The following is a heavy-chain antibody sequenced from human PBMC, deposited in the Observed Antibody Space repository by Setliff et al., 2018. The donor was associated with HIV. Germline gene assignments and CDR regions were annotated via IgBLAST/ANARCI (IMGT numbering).Heavy chain of an antibody. V-gene: IGHV4-39*02. D-gene: IGHD4-4*01. CDR2: VFSTGSL. J-gene: IGHJ5*02. CDR1: GVSISSSRFY. Sequence: SETLSLTCSVSGVSISSSRFYWAWIRQSPGKGLERIGSVFSTGSLYYNPSLRGRITISIDASENHFTLRLTSVTAEDTALYFCARSFGNSWSGDRPHNYFDPWGQGTLVTVSS. CDR3: ARSFGNSWSGDRPHNYFDP.